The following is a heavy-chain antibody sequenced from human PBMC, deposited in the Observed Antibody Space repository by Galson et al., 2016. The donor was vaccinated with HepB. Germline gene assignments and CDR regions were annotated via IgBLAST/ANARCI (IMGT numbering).Heavy chain of an antibody. V-gene: IGHV3-9*01. J-gene: IGHJ4*02. Sequence: SLRLSCAASGFAFDDFGMHWVRQVPGKGLEWLSGINGNSQIIKYADSVKGRLTIPRDNAKNSLYLQMNSLRPEDTALYYCTRRQTGNHPFDYWGQGTLVTVSS. CDR3: TRRQTGNHPFDY. CDR2: INGNSQII. D-gene: IGHD1-14*01. CDR1: GFAFDDFG.